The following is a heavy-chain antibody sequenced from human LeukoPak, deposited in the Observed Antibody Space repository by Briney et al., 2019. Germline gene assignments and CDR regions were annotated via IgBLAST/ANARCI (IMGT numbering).Heavy chain of an antibody. CDR3: ARCSAIQLWFYY. Sequence: SETLSLTCAVYGGSFSGYYWSWIRQPPGKGLEWIGEINHSGSTNYNPSLKSRVTTSVDTSKNQFSLKLSSVTAADTAVYYCARCSAIQLWFYYWGQGTLVTVSS. V-gene: IGHV4-34*01. CDR2: INHSGST. CDR1: GGSFSGYY. D-gene: IGHD5-18*01. J-gene: IGHJ4*02.